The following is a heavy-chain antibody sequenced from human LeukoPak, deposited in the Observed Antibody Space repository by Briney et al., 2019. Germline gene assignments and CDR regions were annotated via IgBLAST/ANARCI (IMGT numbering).Heavy chain of an antibody. D-gene: IGHD3-3*01. J-gene: IGHJ4*02. CDR1: GGSISSGGYS. CDR2: IYHSGST. CDR3: ARGLRDDFWSGYSARDLGMPFDY. Sequence: NPSQTLSLTCAVSGGSISSGGYSWSWIRQPPGKGLEWIGYIYHSGSTYYNPSLKSRVTISVDTSKNQFSLKLSSVTAADTAVYYCARGLRDDFWSGYSARDLGMPFDYWGQGTLVTVSS. V-gene: IGHV4-30-2*01.